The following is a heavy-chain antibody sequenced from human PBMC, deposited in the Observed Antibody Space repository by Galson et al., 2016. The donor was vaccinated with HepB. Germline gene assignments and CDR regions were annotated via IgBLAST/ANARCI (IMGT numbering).Heavy chain of an antibody. V-gene: IGHV1-2*04. Sequence: SVKVSCKASGYTFTGYYMHWVRQAPGQGLEWMGWINPNTGDTNYGQKFQGWATMTRDTSINTAYMELSRLKSDDTAVYYCAREGGYSSSSGYFYYGMDVWAKGPRSPSP. D-gene: IGHD6-13*01. CDR2: INPNTGDT. CDR1: GYTFTGYY. J-gene: IGHJ6*02. CDR3: AREGGYSSSSGYFYYGMDV.